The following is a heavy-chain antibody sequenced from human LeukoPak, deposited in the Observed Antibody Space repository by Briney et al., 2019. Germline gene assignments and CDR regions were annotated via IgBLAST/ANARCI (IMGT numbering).Heavy chain of an antibody. CDR1: GFTFRTDW. CDR3: AREWN. CDR2: IKDDGSEI. V-gene: IGHV3-7*01. Sequence: GGSLRLSCVASGFTFRTDWMSWVRQAPGKGPEWVASIKDDGSEIYYVDSVRGRFTISRDNAKNSLYLQMNSLRAEDTAVYYCAREWNWGQGSMVTVSS. J-gene: IGHJ4*02.